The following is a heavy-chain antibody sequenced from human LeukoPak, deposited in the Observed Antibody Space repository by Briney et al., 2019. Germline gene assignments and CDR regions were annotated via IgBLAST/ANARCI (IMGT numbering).Heavy chain of an antibody. V-gene: IGHV5-51*01. D-gene: IGHD3-9*01. Sequence: GESLKISCKGSGYSFTSYWIGWVRQMPGKGLEWMGIIYPGDSDTRYSPSFQGQVTISADKSISTAYLQWSSLKASDTAMYYCAIRDIADILTGVDYGMDVWGQGTTVTVSS. CDR3: AIRDIADILTGVDYGMDV. CDR1: GYSFTSYW. CDR2: IYPGDSDT. J-gene: IGHJ6*02.